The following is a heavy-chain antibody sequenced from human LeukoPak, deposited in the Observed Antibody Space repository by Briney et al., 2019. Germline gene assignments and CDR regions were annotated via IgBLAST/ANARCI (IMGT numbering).Heavy chain of an antibody. CDR3: ARDTIAARNSFDY. V-gene: IGHV3-48*04. CDR2: ISGSGSAI. J-gene: IGHJ4*02. D-gene: IGHD6-6*01. CDR1: GFTFSSYS. Sequence: GGSLRLSCVASGFTFSSYSLIWVRQAPGKGLEWVSYISGSGSAIYYADSVKGRFTISRDNAKNSLYLQMNSLRAEDTAVYYCARDTIAARNSFDYWGQGTLVTVSS.